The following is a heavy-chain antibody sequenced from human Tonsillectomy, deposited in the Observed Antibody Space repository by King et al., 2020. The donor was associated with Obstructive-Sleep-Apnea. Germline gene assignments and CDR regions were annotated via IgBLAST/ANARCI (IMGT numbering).Heavy chain of an antibody. V-gene: IGHV3-9*01. D-gene: IGHD3-10*01. Sequence: VQLVESGGGLVQPGRSLRLSCAASGFTFDDYAMHWVRQAPGKGLEWVSGISWNSGSIGYADSVKGRFTISRDNAKNSLYLQMNSLRAEDTALYYCAKDIRIGWFGGLPYFDIWGQGTMVTVSS. CDR2: ISWNSGSI. CDR1: GFTFDDYA. J-gene: IGHJ3*02. CDR3: AKDIRIGWFGGLPYFDI.